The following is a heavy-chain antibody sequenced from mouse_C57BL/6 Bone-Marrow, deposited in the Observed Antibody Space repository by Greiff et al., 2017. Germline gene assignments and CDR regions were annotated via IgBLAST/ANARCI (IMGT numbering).Heavy chain of an antibody. CDR3: ARGGNYGGYYLDY. CDR2: FHPYNDDT. J-gene: IGHJ2*01. V-gene: IGHV1-47*01. Sequence: QVQLKESGAELVKPGASVKMSCKASGYTFTTYPIEWMKQNHGKSLEWIGNFHPYNDDTKYNDKFKGKATLTVEKSSSTVYLERSLLTSDDSAVYYGARGGNYGGYYLDYWGQGTTLTVSS. D-gene: IGHD2-1*01. CDR1: GYTFTTYP.